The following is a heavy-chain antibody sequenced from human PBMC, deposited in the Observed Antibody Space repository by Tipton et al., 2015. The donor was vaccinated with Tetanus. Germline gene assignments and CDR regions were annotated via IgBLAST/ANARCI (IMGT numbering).Heavy chain of an antibody. CDR3: ARDRAGYSSGWKSYGMDV. CDR2: ISSSSSTI. Sequence: SLRLSCAASGFTFSSYSMNWVRQAPGKGLEWVSYISSSSSTIYYADSVKGRFTISRDNAKNSLYLQMNSLRDEDTAVYYCARDRAGYSSGWKSYGMDVWGQGTTVTVSS. D-gene: IGHD6-19*01. CDR1: GFTFSSYS. J-gene: IGHJ6*02. V-gene: IGHV3-48*02.